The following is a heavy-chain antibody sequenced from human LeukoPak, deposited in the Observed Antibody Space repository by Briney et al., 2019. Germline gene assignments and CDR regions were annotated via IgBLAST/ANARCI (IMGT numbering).Heavy chain of an antibody. CDR1: GFTFSSYE. J-gene: IGHJ6*04. D-gene: IGHD3-10*02. V-gene: IGHV3-48*03. CDR2: ISSNGSTI. CDR3: AELGITMIGGV. Sequence: GGSLRLSCPASGFTFSSYEMNWVRQAPGKGLEWVSYISSNGSTIYYEDSVQGRCTIFRGKATISLYLQMNSRRAEDTAVYYCAELGITMIGGVLGKGTTVTICS.